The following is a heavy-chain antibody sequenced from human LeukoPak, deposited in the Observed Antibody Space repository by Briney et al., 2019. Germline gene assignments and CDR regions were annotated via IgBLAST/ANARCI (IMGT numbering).Heavy chain of an antibody. CDR3: ATAYFDSSGYSDY. CDR1: GLTFSSYG. CDR2: IQFDGSNK. Sequence: GGSLRLSCAASGLTFSSYGMHWVRQAPGKGLEWAAFIQFDGSNKYYADSAKGRFTISRDNSKNTLYLQMNSLRVEDTAVYYCATAYFDSSGYSDYWGQGTLVTVSS. D-gene: IGHD3-22*01. J-gene: IGHJ4*02. V-gene: IGHV3-30*02.